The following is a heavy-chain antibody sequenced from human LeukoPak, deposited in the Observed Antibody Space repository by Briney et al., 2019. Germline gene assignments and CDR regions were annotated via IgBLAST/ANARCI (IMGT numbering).Heavy chain of an antibody. V-gene: IGHV4-59*08. Sequence: PSETLSLTCTVSGGSISSYFWSWIRQPPGKGLEWIGYIYHSGSPNYNPSLKSRVTISLDTSKNRFSLNLTSVTAADTAVYYCARLYGGSYYTAFDIWGQGTMGTVSS. CDR1: GGSISSYF. D-gene: IGHD1-26*01. CDR3: ARLYGGSYYTAFDI. J-gene: IGHJ3*02. CDR2: IYHSGSP.